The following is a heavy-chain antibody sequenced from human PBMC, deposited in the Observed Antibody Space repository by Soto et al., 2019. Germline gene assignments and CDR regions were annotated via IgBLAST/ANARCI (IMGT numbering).Heavy chain of an antibody. CDR3: ARDWRAIVVVPAAINRVAYYYYMDV. CDR2: IYYSGST. V-gene: IGHV4-31*03. D-gene: IGHD2-2*02. J-gene: IGHJ6*03. CDR1: GGSISSGGYY. Sequence: LSLTCTVSGGSISSGGYYWSWIRQHPRKGQEKIGYIYYSGSTYYNPSLKSRVTISVDTSKNQFSLKLSSVTAADTAVYYCARDWRAIVVVPAAINRVAYYYYMDVWGKGTTVTVSS.